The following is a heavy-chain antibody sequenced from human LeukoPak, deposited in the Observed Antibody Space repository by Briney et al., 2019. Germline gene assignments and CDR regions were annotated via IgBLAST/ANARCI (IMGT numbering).Heavy chain of an antibody. Sequence: SETLSLTCAVSGYSISSGYYWGWIRQPPGNGLEWIESIYHSGSTNYNPSLKSRVTMSVDTSKNQFSLKLSSVTAADTAVYYCARTETYYYGSGSYRDYWGQGTLVTVSS. CDR2: IYHSGST. CDR1: GYSISSGYY. D-gene: IGHD3-10*01. J-gene: IGHJ4*02. V-gene: IGHV4-38-2*01. CDR3: ARTETYYYGSGSYRDY.